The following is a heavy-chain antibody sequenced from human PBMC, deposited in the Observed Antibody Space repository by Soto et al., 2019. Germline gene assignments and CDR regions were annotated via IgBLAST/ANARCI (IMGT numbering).Heavy chain of an antibody. CDR3: ATDFIGAGLY. Sequence: QVQLVQSGAEVKKPGASVKVSCKVSGYTLTQLSMHWVRQAPGKGLEWMGGFNPEDSEKIYAQKFQGRLTMAEDTSTDTASMELSSLTSEDTAVYYCATDFIGAGLYWGQGTLVTVSS. D-gene: IGHD6-6*01. CDR1: GYTLTQLS. CDR2: FNPEDSEK. J-gene: IGHJ4*02. V-gene: IGHV1-24*01.